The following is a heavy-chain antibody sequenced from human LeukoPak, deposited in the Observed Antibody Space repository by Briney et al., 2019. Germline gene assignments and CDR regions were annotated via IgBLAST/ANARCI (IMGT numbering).Heavy chain of an antibody. D-gene: IGHD5-18*01. CDR3: TRGIGYTYGWSD. CDR1: GFTFTDDA. Sequence: GGSLRLSCVTSGFTFTDDAISWFRQAPGKGLEWVGFIRRIPSGGTTDYAASVKGRFNISRDNSKSIVYLQMNSLESEDTAMYYCTRGIGYTYGWSDWGQGTLVTVSS. J-gene: IGHJ4*02. V-gene: IGHV3-49*03. CDR2: IRRIPSGGTT.